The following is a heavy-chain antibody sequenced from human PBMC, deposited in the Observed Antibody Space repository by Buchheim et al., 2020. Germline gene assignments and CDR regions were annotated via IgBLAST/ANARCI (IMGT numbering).Heavy chain of an antibody. CDR2: INHSGST. J-gene: IGHJ4*02. CDR3: ARGPTDYGDYGRNFDY. D-gene: IGHD4-17*01. Sequence: QVQLQQWGAGLLKPSETLSLTCAVYGGSFSGYYWSWIRQPPGKGLEWVGEINHSGSTNYNPSLKSRVTIPVDTSKNQFSLKLGSVTAADTAVYYCARGPTDYGDYGRNFDYWGQGTL. V-gene: IGHV4-34*01. CDR1: GGSFSGYY.